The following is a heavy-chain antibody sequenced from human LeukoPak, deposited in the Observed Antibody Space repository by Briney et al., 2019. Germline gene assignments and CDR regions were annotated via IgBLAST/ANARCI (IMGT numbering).Heavy chain of an antibody. V-gene: IGHV1-69*08. CDR3: AREGPGVGYCSSTSCYTEAFDI. Sequence: GSSVXXXXXXAXXAFISYTIXWGRRAPGGGGEGXGXIIPXLGXANYAQKFQCRFTITADKSPSTAYLELSSLRSEDTAVYYCAREGPGVGYCSSTSCYTEAFDIWGQGTMVTVSS. CDR2: IIPXLGXA. J-gene: IGHJ3*02. D-gene: IGHD2-2*02. CDR1: XXAFISYT.